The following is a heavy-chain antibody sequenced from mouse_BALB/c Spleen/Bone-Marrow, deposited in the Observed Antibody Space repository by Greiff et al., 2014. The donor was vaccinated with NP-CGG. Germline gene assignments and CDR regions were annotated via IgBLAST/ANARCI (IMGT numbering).Heavy chain of an antibody. V-gene: IGHV1-14*01. D-gene: IGHD2-10*02. CDR3: ARKVWYYAMDY. J-gene: IGHJ4*01. CDR1: GYTFTSYV. CDR2: INPYNDGT. Sequence: LQESGPELVKPGASVKMSCKASGYTFTSYVMHWVKQKPGQGLEWIGYINPYNDGTKYNEKFKGKATLTSDKSSSTAYVELSSLTSEDSAVYYCARKVWYYAMDYWGQGTSVTVSS.